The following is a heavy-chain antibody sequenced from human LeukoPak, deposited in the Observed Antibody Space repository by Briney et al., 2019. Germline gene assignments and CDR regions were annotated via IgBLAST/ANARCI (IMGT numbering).Heavy chain of an antibody. Sequence: TSVRVSCKASGFTFTSSAMQWVRQARGQRLEWIGWIVVGSGNTNYAQKFQEGVTITRDMSTSTAYMELSGLRSEDTAVYYCAAPGYYDSSGYSIWGQGTLVTVSS. D-gene: IGHD3-22*01. CDR2: IVVGSGNT. CDR1: GFTFTSSA. V-gene: IGHV1-58*02. J-gene: IGHJ4*02. CDR3: AAPGYYDSSGYSI.